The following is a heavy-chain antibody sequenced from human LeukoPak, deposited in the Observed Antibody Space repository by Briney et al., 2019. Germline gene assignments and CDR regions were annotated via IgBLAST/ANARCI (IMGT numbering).Heavy chain of an antibody. J-gene: IGHJ5*02. V-gene: IGHV4-38-2*02. CDR1: GYSISSGYY. Sequence: SETLSLTCTVSGYSISSGYYWGWIRQPPGKGLEWIGSIYHSGSTNYNPSLKSRVTISVDKSKNQFSLKLSSVTAADTAVYYCARDVAWGFDPWGQGTLVTVSS. D-gene: IGHD7-27*01. CDR3: ARDVAWGFDP. CDR2: IYHSGST.